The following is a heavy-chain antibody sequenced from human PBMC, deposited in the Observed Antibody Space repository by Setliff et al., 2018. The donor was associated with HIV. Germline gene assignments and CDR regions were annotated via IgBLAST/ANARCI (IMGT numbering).Heavy chain of an antibody. CDR2: INYSGST. Sequence: SETLSLTCAVYVGSFSGHYWSWIRQPPGKGLEWIGEINYSGSTNYNPSLKSRVTISVDTSKNQFSLKLTSVTAADTAIYYCARDPEKGDHYNYDFWGQGTLVTV. D-gene: IGHD4-4*01. V-gene: IGHV4-34*01. CDR3: ARDPEKGDHYNYDF. CDR1: VGSFSGHY. J-gene: IGHJ4*02.